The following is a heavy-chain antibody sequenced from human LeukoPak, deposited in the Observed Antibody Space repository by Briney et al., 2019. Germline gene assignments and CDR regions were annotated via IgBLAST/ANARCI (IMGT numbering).Heavy chain of an antibody. CDR1: GFTSISYD. V-gene: IGHV3-23*01. CDR3: AKESPLRRRPQY. CDR2: ISGSEDST. Sequence: GGSLRLSCAVSGFTSISYDLSWVRQAPGKGLEWVSAISGSEDSTSYAASVKGRFTIPRDTSRNTVYLQMNSLRVDDTAVYFCAKESPLRRRPQYWGQGTLVTVAS. D-gene: IGHD6-25*01. J-gene: IGHJ4*02.